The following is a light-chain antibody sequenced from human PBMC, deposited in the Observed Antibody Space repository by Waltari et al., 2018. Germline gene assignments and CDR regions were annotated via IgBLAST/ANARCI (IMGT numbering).Light chain of an antibody. V-gene: IGKV4-1*01. CDR3: QQYYSTPLT. J-gene: IGKJ4*01. CDR1: ESVLYRSNNKNH. Sequence: DIVMTQSPESLAVSLGARATLNCQSSESVLYRSNNKNHLAWYQQKPGQPPKLLLYWASTRKSGVPDRFSGSGSETDFTLTVTSLQAEDAAVYYCQQYYSTPLTFGGGTRVEI. CDR2: WAS.